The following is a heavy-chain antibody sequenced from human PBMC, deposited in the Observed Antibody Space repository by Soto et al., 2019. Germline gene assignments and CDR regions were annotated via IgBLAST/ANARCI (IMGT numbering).Heavy chain of an antibody. CDR3: ARDVAARPGDYYYYYGMEV. CDR2: IYSGGST. V-gene: IGHV3-53*01. CDR1: GFTVSSNY. J-gene: IGHJ6*01. Sequence: GGSLRLSCASSGFTVSSNYMSCVRHSPGKWLEWVSVIYSGGSTYYADSVKGRFTISRDNSKNTLYLQMNSLRAEDTAVYYCARDVAARPGDYYYYYGMEVWGQGTRVRVS. D-gene: IGHD6-6*01.